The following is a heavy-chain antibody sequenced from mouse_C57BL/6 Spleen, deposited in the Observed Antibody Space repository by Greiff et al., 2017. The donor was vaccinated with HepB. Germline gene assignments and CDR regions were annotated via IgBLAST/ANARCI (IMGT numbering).Heavy chain of an antibody. CDR1: GYAFSSSW. J-gene: IGHJ3*01. Sequence: LVESGPELVKPGASVKISCKASGYAFSSSWMNWVKQRPGKGLEWIGRIYPGDGDTNYNGKFKGKATLTADKSSSTAYMQLSSLTSEDSAVYFCARGNYGSSYGFAYWGQGTLVTVSA. D-gene: IGHD1-1*01. V-gene: IGHV1-82*01. CDR3: ARGNYGSSYGFAY. CDR2: IYPGDGDT.